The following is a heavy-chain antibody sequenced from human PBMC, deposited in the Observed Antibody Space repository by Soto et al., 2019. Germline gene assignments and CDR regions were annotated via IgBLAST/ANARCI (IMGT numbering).Heavy chain of an antibody. CDR2: IYRSGTT. CDR3: ARTHSGSYYSVFNY. CDR1: NFSISSGYY. V-gene: IGHV4-38-2*01. J-gene: IGHJ4*02. D-gene: IGHD1-26*01. Sequence: SETLSLTCVVSNFSISSGYYWGWIRQSPGKGLEWIASIYRSGTTSYNPSLKSRVTNSVDPSKNQFSLMLTAVTAADTAVYYCARTHSGSYYSVFNYWGRGSLVTVSS.